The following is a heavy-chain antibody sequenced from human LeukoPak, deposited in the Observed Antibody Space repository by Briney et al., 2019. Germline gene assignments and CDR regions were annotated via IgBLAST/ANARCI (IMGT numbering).Heavy chain of an antibody. CDR2: IYPGDSDT. D-gene: IGHD3/OR15-3a*01. CDR3: ARYYFWTGSYFYDY. Sequence: GESLKISFKTSGFTFTTHWIAWVRPKPGEGLELMGIIYPGDSDTNYSPAFQGQVTISADKSTNTAYLLWSSLKASDTAMYYCARYYFWTGSYFYDYWGQGTLVTVSS. CDR1: GFTFTTHW. J-gene: IGHJ4*02. V-gene: IGHV5-51*01.